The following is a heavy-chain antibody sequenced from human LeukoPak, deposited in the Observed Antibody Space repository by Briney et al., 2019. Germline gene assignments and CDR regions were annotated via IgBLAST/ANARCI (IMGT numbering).Heavy chain of an antibody. J-gene: IGHJ6*02. CDR3: ARDSVAATPLYYYYYGMDV. D-gene: IGHD2-15*01. CDR2: ISEKGGST. CDR1: GFSLSNYA. Sequence: GGSLRLSCAASGFSLSNYAMSWVRQAPGKGLEWVSYISEKGGSTTYGDSVKGRFTISRDNAKNSLYLQMNSLRAEDTAVYYCARDSVAATPLYYYYYGMDVWGQGTTVTVSS. V-gene: IGHV3-23*01.